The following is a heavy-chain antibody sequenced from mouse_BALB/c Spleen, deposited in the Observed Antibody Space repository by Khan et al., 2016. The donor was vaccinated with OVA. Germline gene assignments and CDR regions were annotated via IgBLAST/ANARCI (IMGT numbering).Heavy chain of an antibody. CDR2: IYPGDGDT. CDR1: GYTFTTYW. CDR3: TRGGGYYEYDGLFAY. V-gene: IGHV1-87*01. J-gene: IGHJ3*01. Sequence: QVQLKQSGAELARPGASVKLSCKASGYTFTTYWMQWIRQRPGQGLEWIGAIYPGDGDTRYTQKFKGKATLTADKSSSTDYMPLSSLAAEYSAVYNCTRGGGYYEYDGLFAYWGQGTLVTVSA. D-gene: IGHD2-4*01.